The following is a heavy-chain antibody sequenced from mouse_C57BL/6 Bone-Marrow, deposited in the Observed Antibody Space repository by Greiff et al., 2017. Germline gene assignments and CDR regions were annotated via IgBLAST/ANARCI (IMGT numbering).Heavy chain of an antibody. D-gene: IGHD2-10*02. CDR2: IDPSDSYT. CDR3: AREYGYYFDY. V-gene: IGHV1-59*01. J-gene: IGHJ2*01. CDR1: GYTFTSYW. Sequence: QVQLQQPGAELVRPGTSVKLSCKASGYTFTSYWMHWVKQRPGQGLEWIGVIDPSDSYTNYNQKFKGKATLTVDTSSSTAYMQLSSLTSEDSAVYYCAREYGYYFDYWGQGTTLTVSS.